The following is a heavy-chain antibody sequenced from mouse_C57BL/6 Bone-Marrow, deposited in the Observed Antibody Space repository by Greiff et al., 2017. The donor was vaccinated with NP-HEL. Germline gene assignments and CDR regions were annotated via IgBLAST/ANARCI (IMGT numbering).Heavy chain of an antibody. CDR2: IRNKANGYTT. V-gene: IGHV7-3*01. Sequence: EVQLQQSGGGLVQPGGSLSLSCAASGFTFTDYYMSWVRQPPGKALEWLGFIRNKANGYTTEYSASVKGRFTISRDNSQSILYLQMNALRAEDSATYYCARYREVGRYFDYWGQGTTLTVSS. D-gene: IGHD1-1*02. J-gene: IGHJ2*01. CDR1: GFTFTDYY. CDR3: ARYREVGRYFDY.